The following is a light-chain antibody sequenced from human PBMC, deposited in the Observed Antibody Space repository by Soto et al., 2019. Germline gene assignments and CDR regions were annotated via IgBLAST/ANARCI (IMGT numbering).Light chain of an antibody. V-gene: IGKV1-13*02. CDR1: QGISSA. Sequence: ALQLTQSPSSLWASVGDRATITCRASQGISSALAWYQQTPGKAPKLLIFGASNLHIGVPSRFSGSGSGTEFTLTINNLQREDFATYYCQESFFTLGTFGRGTKVDIK. J-gene: IGKJ1*01. CDR3: QESFFTLGT. CDR2: GAS.